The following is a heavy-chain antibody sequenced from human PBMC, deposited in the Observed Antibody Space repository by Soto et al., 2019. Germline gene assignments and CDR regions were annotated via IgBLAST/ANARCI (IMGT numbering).Heavy chain of an antibody. D-gene: IGHD3-22*01. Sequence: GGSLRLSCEASVFPFSSYCIHWVRQAPGKGLECLAIIWNDGSNEYYADSVKGRFTVSRDNSKNTVYLQVSNLRAEDTAVYFCARDQTDSGGYSDSWGQGTLVTVSS. J-gene: IGHJ4*02. CDR3: ARDQTDSGGYSDS. V-gene: IGHV3-33*01. CDR1: VFPFSSYC. CDR2: IWNDGSNE.